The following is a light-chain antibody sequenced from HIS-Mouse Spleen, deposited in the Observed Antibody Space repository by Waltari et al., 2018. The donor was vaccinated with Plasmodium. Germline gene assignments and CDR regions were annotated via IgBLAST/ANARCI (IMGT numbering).Light chain of an antibody. CDR1: SSDVGCYNY. Sequence: QSALTPPASVSGSPGPSITISCTGTSSDVGCYNYVSWYQQHPGKAPKLMIYEVRNRPSGVSNRFSGSKSGNTASLTISGLQAEDEADYYCSSYTSSSTLDVFGTGTKVTVL. CDR2: EVR. CDR3: SSYTSSSTLDV. V-gene: IGLV2-14*01. J-gene: IGLJ1*01.